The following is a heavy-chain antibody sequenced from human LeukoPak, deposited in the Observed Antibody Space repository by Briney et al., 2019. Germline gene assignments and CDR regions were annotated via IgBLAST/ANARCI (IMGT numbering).Heavy chain of an antibody. J-gene: IGHJ6*02. CDR1: GGTFSSYA. V-gene: IGHV1-69*04. CDR2: IIPILGIA. Sequence: GASVKVSCKASGGTFSSYAISWVRQAPGQGLEWMGRIIPILGIANYARKFQGRVTITADKSTSTAYMELSSLRSEDTAVYYCAVLTYYYGSGSYYNRPNMDVWGQGTTVTVSS. D-gene: IGHD3-10*01. CDR3: AVLTYYYGSGSYYNRPNMDV.